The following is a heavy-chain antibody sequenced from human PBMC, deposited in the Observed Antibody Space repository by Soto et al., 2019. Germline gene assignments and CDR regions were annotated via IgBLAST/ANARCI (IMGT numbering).Heavy chain of an antibody. CDR3: PSSSGTTSPSADY. V-gene: IGHV1-69*13. CDR2: IIPIFGTA. CDR1: GGTFSSYA. D-gene: IGHD1-1*01. Sequence: SVKVSCKASGGTFSSYAISWVRQAPGQGLEWMGGIIPIFGTANYAQKFQGRVTITADESTSTAYMELSSLRSEDTAVYYCPSSSGTTSPSADYWGQGTLVTVSS. J-gene: IGHJ4*02.